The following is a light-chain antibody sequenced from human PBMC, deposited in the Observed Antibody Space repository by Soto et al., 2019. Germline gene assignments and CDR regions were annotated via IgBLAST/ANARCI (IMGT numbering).Light chain of an antibody. V-gene: IGKV3-11*01. CDR2: DVS. J-gene: IGKJ1*01. Sequence: EIVLTQSPATLSLSPGERATLSCWASQSVSNSLAWYQQRPGQSPRLLIYDVSTRATGIPARFGGSGSGTDFTLTISSLETEDFATYYCLQHYNYPQTFGPGTTVEIK. CDR1: QSVSNS. CDR3: LQHYNYPQT.